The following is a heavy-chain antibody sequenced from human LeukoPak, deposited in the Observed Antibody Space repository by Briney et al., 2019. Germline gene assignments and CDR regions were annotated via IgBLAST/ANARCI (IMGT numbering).Heavy chain of an antibody. J-gene: IGHJ4*02. CDR1: GGSITSSY. V-gene: IGHV4-4*07. CDR3: ARVPAAGTGPDY. CDR2: LSSSGTT. Sequence: SETLSLTCTVSGGSITSSYWNWIRQPAGRGLEWIGRLSSSGTTYNPSLKSRVTMSLDTSKNQFSLRLRSVTAADTAVYYCARVPAAGTGPDYWGQGTLVTVSS. D-gene: IGHD6-13*01.